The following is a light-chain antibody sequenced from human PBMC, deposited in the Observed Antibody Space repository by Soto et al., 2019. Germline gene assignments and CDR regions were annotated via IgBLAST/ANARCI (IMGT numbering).Light chain of an antibody. CDR3: QQSYIVPYT. CDR2: VGS. V-gene: IGKV1-39*01. CDR1: ENIRNY. J-gene: IGKJ2*01. Sequence: DIQMTQSPSSLSASVGDRVTISCRSSENIRNYLIWYRQKPGKAPELLMYVGSTLESGVQSRFSGSGLGTDFTLTIKSLQPEDFGVYYCQQSYIVPYTFGRGTSLDI.